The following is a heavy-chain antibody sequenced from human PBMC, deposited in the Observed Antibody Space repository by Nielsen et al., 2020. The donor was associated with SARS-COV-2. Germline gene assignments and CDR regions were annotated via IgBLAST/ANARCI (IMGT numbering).Heavy chain of an antibody. CDR1: GFTFSTYA. CDR2: TRNKANSYTT. V-gene: IGHV3-72*01. CDR3: ARRPLRWLGGYFDY. Sequence: GGSLRLSCAASGFTFSTYAMSWVRQAPGKGLEWVGRTRNKANSYTTEYAASVKGRFTISRDDSKNSLYLQMNSLKTEDTAVYYCARRPLRWLGGYFDYWGQGTLVTVSS. D-gene: IGHD4-17*01. J-gene: IGHJ4*02.